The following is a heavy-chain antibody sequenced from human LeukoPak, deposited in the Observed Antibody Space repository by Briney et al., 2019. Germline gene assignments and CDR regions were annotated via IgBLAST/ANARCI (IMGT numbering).Heavy chain of an antibody. V-gene: IGHV4-39*01. J-gene: IGHJ3*02. CDR3: ASPHTAHPRFDI. Sequence: SETLSLTCTVSGGSISSSSYYWGWIRQPPGKGLEWIGGIYYSGSTYYNPSLKSRVTISVDTSKNQFSLKLSSVTAADTAVYYCASPHTAHPRFDIWGQGTMVTVSS. CDR2: IYYSGST. D-gene: IGHD5-18*01. CDR1: GGSISSSSYY.